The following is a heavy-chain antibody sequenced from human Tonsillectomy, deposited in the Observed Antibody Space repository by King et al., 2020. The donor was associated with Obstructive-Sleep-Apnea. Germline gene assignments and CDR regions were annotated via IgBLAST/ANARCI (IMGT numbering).Heavy chain of an antibody. J-gene: IGHJ4*02. CDR2: IYYSGGT. CDR3: ARMYSGTYYDY. Sequence: QLQESGPGLVKPSETLSLTCTVSGGSISSSSYYWGWIRQPPGKGLEWMGSIYYSGGTYYNPSLKSRVTISVDTSRNQFSLWLSSVTAADTAVYYCARMYSGTYYDYWGQGTLVTVSS. CDR1: GGSISSSSYY. V-gene: IGHV4-39*01. D-gene: IGHD1-26*01.